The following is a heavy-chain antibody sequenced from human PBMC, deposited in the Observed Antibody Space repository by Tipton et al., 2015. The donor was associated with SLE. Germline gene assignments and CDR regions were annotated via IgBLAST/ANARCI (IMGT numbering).Heavy chain of an antibody. D-gene: IGHD4-17*01. J-gene: IGHJ4*02. CDR3: AKVSTTAFDY. CDR1: GFTFSSYA. V-gene: IGHV3-30-3*01. CDR2: ISYGGSNK. Sequence: SLRLSCAASGFTFSSYAMHWVRQAPGKGLEWVAVISYGGSNKYYADSVKGRFTISRDNSKNTLYLQMNSLRAEDTAVYYCAKVSTTAFDYWGQGTLVTVSS.